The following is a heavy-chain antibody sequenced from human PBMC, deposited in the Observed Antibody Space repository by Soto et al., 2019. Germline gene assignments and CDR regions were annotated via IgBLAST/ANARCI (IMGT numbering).Heavy chain of an antibody. CDR1: GFTFTDVW. D-gene: IGHD3-10*01. V-gene: IGHV3-15*01. CDR3: TTGFGEDGESY. J-gene: IGHJ4*02. CDR2: IKSKDNGGPT. Sequence: VKLVESGGGLVEPGGSLRLSCVGSGFTFTDVWMNWIRQAPGKGLEWIGRIKSKDNGGPTDYAAFVKGRLTISRDDSKNTLYLQVNSLRTEDTAVYYCTTGFGEDGESYWGQGTVVTVSS.